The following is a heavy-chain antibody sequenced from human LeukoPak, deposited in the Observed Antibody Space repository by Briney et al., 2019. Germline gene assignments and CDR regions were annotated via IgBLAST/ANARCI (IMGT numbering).Heavy chain of an antibody. V-gene: IGHV1-8*03. J-gene: IGHJ4*02. Sequence: ASVKVSCKASGYTFTSYDINWVRQATGQGLEWMGWMNPNSGNTGYAQKFQGRVTITRNTSISTAYMELNSLRAEDTAVYYCARGPSYGSGSLDYWGQGTLVTVSS. D-gene: IGHD3-10*01. CDR2: MNPNSGNT. CDR3: ARGPSYGSGSLDY. CDR1: GYTFTSYD.